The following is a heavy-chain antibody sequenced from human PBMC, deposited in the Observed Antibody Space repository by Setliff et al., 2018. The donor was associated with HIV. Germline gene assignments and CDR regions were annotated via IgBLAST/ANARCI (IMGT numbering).Heavy chain of an antibody. CDR1: GGSISSGDYY. CDR3: ATWGRNNWNYFSS. V-gene: IGHV4-61*02. D-gene: IGHD1-20*01. CDR2: IYTSGSA. J-gene: IGHJ4*02. Sequence: PSETLSLTCTVSGGSISSGDYYWSWIRQPAGKGLEWIGRIYTSGSANYNPYLKSRVTISIATSKNQFSVKLTSVTAADTAVYYCATWGRNNWNYFSSWGQGTLVTVSS.